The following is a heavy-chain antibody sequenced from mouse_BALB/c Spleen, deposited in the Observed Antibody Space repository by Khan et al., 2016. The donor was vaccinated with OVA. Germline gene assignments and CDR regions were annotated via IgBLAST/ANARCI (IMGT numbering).Heavy chain of an antibody. CDR3: VRGGKCAY. V-gene: IGHV1S137*01. Sequence: QVQLQQSGAELVRPGVSVKISCKASGYTFTDYAMHWVKQRHAKSLEWIGVISTNYGDADYNQKFQGKASMTVDRSSSTVYMELARVTSEDSAIYYCVRGGKCAYWGQGTLVTVSA. CDR2: ISTNYGDA. D-gene: IGHD1-1*02. CDR1: GYTFTDYA. J-gene: IGHJ3*01.